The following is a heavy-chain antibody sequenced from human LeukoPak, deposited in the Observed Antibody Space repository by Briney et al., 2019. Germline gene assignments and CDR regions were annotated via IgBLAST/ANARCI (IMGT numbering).Heavy chain of an antibody. D-gene: IGHD3-10*01. Sequence: PGGSLRLSCAASGFTFSTYAMTWVRQAPGKGLEWVSTIRGSGGTTFYADSVKGRLTISRDDSKDTLYLQMNSLRVEDTAVYYCAKVFWFEHISDYWGQGTLVTVSS. CDR1: GFTFSTYA. CDR3: AKVFWFEHISDY. J-gene: IGHJ4*02. CDR2: IRGSGGTT. V-gene: IGHV3-23*01.